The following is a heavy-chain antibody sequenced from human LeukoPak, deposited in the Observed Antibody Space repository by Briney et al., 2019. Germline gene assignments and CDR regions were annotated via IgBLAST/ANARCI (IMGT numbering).Heavy chain of an antibody. V-gene: IGHV4-59*01. CDR1: GGSIGSYH. Sequence: SETLSLTCSVSGGSIGSYHWSWIRQPPGKGLEWIGHVHYTWNTKYNPPLTGRVSISLDRSKNQFSLSLTSVTAADPAVYYCARVASKGGMDVWGQGTTVTVSS. J-gene: IGHJ6*02. CDR3: ARVASKGGMDV. CDR2: VHYTWNT.